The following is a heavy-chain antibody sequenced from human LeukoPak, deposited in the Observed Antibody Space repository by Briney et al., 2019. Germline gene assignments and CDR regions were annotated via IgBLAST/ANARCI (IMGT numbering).Heavy chain of an antibody. J-gene: IGHJ4*02. CDR1: GFTFSSYG. Sequence: GGSLRLSCAASGFTFSSYGMHWVRQAPGKGLEWVSAISGSGGSTYYADSVKGRFTISRDNSKNTLYLQMNSLRAEDTAVYYCAKRPVVVITQSLFDYWGQGTLVTVSS. CDR2: ISGSGGST. V-gene: IGHV3-23*01. D-gene: IGHD3-22*01. CDR3: AKRPVVVITQSLFDY.